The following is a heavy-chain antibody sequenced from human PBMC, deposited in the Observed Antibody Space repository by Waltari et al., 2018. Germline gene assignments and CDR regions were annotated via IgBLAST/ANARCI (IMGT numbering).Heavy chain of an antibody. V-gene: IGHV4-39*01. Sequence: QLQLQESGPGLVKPSETLSLTCTVSGDSISTTCNYWGWIRQAPGKGLEWVGFIHSSGSTYYNPSLKSRVTLSVETSKNQFSLRLTSVTAADTAVYYCARPANFYYDRGGYDYWGQGTLVTVSS. CDR1: GDSISTTCNY. J-gene: IGHJ4*02. CDR2: IHSSGST. CDR3: ARPANFYYDRGGYDY. D-gene: IGHD3-22*01.